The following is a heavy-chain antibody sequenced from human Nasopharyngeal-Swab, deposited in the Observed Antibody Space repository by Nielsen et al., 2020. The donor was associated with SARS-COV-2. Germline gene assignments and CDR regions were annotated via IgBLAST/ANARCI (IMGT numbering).Heavy chain of an antibody. CDR1: GFTFSSYW. J-gene: IGHJ4*02. V-gene: IGHV3-7*01. CDR3: AREGYSGYDSFYFDY. CDR2: IKQDGSEK. D-gene: IGHD5-12*01. Sequence: GESLKISCAASGFTFSSYWMSWVRQAPGKGLEWVANIKQDGSEKYYVDSVKGRFTISRGNAKNSLYLQMNSLRAEDTAVYYCAREGYSGYDSFYFDYWGQGTLVTVSS.